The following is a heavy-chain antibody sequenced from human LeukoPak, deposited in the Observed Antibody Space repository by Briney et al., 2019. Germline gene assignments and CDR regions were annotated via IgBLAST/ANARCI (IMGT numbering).Heavy chain of an antibody. CDR3: ARADSTSSDHFDY. CDR2: IIPIFGTA. Sequence: SVKVSCKASGGTFSSYAISWVRQAPGQGLEWMGGIIPIFGTANYAQKFQGRVTITTDESTSTAYMELSSLRSEDTAVYYCARADSTSSDHFDYWGQGTLVTVSS. V-gene: IGHV1-69*05. D-gene: IGHD2-2*01. J-gene: IGHJ4*02. CDR1: GGTFSSYA.